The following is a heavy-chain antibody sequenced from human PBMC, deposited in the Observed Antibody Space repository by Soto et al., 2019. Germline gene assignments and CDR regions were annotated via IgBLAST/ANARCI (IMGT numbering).Heavy chain of an antibody. CDR1: GYTFTDYH. Sequence: QVELVQSGAEVKKPGASVKVSCKASGYTFTDYHMHWVRQAPGQGLEWMGWINPNSGVTIYAQKFQGRVIMTRETPITTAYMELSRLTPDDTAVYYCARRLGLLVTPIPGYWGQGTLVTVSS. CDR3: ARRLGLLVTPIPGY. V-gene: IGHV1-2*02. J-gene: IGHJ4*02. D-gene: IGHD2-21*02. CDR2: INPNSGVT.